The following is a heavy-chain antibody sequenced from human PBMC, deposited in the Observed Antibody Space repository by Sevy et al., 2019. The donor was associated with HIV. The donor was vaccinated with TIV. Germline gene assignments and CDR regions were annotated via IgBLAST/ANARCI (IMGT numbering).Heavy chain of an antibody. Sequence: GGSLRLSCAVSGFTFRNFWMSWVRQAPGKGLEWVANIRQDGSEKYYVDSVRGRFTISRDNAKNSLFLQLNSLRAEDTAIYYCAKSYFGSGTSYGMDLWGRGTTVTVSS. V-gene: IGHV3-7*01. CDR1: GFTFRNFW. D-gene: IGHD3-10*01. CDR2: IRQDGSEK. CDR3: AKSYFGSGTSYGMDL. J-gene: IGHJ6*02.